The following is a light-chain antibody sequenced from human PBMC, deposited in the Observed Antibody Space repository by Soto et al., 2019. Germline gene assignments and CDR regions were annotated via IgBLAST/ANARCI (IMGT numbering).Light chain of an antibody. Sequence: DIQMTQSPSTLSASVGDRVTITFRASQSISSWLAWYQQKPGKAPKLLIYDASSLESGVPSRFSGSGSGTEFTLTISSLQPDDFATYYCQQYNSLSITFGQGTRLEIK. CDR3: QQYNSLSIT. CDR1: QSISSW. J-gene: IGKJ5*01. V-gene: IGKV1-5*01. CDR2: DAS.